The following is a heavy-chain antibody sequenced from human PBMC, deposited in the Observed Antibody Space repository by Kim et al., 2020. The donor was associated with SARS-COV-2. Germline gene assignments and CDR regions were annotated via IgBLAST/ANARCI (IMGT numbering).Heavy chain of an antibody. D-gene: IGHD5-18*01. J-gene: IGHJ4*02. V-gene: IGHV1-69*01. CDR3: ARGLYSSMGFDY. Sequence: NYAQKFQGRVTITADESTSTAYMELSSLRSEDTAVYYCARGLYSSMGFDYWGQGTLVTVSS.